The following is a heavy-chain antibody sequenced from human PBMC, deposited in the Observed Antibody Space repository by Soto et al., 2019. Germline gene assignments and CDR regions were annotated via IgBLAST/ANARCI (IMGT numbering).Heavy chain of an antibody. V-gene: IGHV3-23*01. D-gene: IGHD4-17*01. CDR1: GFTFSTYA. J-gene: IGHJ4*02. Sequence: GGSLRLSCAASGFTFSTYAMSWVRQGPGKGLEWVSVISGSDDRTFYADSVKGRFTISRDNPKNTLYLQMNSLRAEDTAVYYCAKGSYGGNPKGYYFDYWGQGTLVTVSS. CDR2: ISGSDDRT. CDR3: AKGSYGGNPKGYYFDY.